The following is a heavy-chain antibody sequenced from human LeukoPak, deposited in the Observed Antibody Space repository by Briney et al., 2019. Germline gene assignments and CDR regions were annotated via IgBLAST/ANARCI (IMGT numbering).Heavy chain of an antibody. CDR2: IYYTGTT. CDR1: TGSISSSGYY. V-gene: IGHV4-39*07. J-gene: IGHJ4*02. D-gene: IGHD4-17*01. CDR3: ARVPTVTFFDY. Sequence: PSETLSLTCAISTGSISSSGYYWGWIRQPPGKGLEWIGHIYYTGTTYYNPSLKSRVNISVDTSKNQFSLKLSSVTAADTAVYYCARVPTVTFFDYWGQGTLVTVSS.